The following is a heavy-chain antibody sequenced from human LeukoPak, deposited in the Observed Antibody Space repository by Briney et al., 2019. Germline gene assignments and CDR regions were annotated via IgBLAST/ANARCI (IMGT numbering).Heavy chain of an antibody. J-gene: IGHJ3*01. Sequence: SETLSLTCTVSGGSISSSSYYWGWIRQPPGKGLEWIGSIYYSGSTYYNPSLKSRVTISVDTSKNQFSLKLSSVTAADTAVYYCARPLNTVHDTFDVWGQGTMVTVSS. D-gene: IGHD4-11*01. CDR1: GGSISSSSYY. CDR3: ARPLNTVHDTFDV. CDR2: IYYSGST. V-gene: IGHV4-39*07.